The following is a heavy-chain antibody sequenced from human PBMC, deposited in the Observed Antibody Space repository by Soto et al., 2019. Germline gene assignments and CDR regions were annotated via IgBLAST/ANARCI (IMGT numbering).Heavy chain of an antibody. V-gene: IGHV3-53*01. CDR1: GFKVGSTC. D-gene: IGHD3-16*02. CDR2: MYSGGST. Sequence: GGSLRLSCVASGFKVGSTCMTWVRQAPGEGLQLVSIMYSGGSTFYADSVKGRFTVSRDDSKNTLYLQMNNLTVGDTGVYYCTKTRSASRSPSDYWGQGTLVTVSS. CDR3: TKTRSASRSPSDY. J-gene: IGHJ4*02.